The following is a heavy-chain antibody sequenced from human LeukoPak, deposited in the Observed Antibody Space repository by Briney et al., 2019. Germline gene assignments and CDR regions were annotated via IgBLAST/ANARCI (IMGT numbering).Heavy chain of an antibody. CDR2: INGDGSWT. J-gene: IGHJ4*02. CDR3: VSFYETY. CDR1: GNYW. V-gene: IGHV3-74*01. Sequence: GGSLRLSCAASGNYWMHWVRQVPGKGLVWVSHINGDGSWTSYADSVKGRFTISKDNAKNTVYLQMNSLRAEDTAVYYCVSFYETYWGRGTLVTVSS. D-gene: IGHD2/OR15-2a*01.